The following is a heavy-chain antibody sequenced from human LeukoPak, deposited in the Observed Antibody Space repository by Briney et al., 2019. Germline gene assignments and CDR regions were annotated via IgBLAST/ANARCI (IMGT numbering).Heavy chain of an antibody. CDR1: GGSFSSYY. CDR3: ARGGGSEGGPDY. CDR2: IYYSGCT. J-gene: IGHJ4*02. V-gene: IGHV4-59*01. Sequence: PSETLSLTCTVSGGSFSSYYWSWIRQPPGKGLEWIGYIYYSGCTTYNPSLESRVTIFVGTCKNQFSSKLSSVTAADTAVYYCARGGGSEGGPDYWGQRTLVTVSS. D-gene: IGHD2-15*01.